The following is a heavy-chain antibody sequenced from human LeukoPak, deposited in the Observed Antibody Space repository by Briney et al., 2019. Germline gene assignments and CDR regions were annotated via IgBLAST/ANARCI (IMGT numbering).Heavy chain of an antibody. CDR3: ARESITMVRGVSKAFDY. Sequence: GGSLRLSCAASGFTFSSYAMHWVRQAPGKGLEWVAVISYDGSNKYYADSVKGRFTISRDNSKNTLYLQMNSLRAEDTAVYYCARESITMVRGVSKAFDYWGQGTLVTVSS. D-gene: IGHD3-10*01. CDR2: ISYDGSNK. J-gene: IGHJ4*02. V-gene: IGHV3-30-3*01. CDR1: GFTFSSYA.